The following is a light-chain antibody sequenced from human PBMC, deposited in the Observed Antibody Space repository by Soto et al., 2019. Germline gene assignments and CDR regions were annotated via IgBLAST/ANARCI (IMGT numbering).Light chain of an antibody. Sequence: QSALTQPASVSGSPGQSVTISCTGTSTNVGTYKAVSWYQQHPGKAPKLIIYEVSQRPSGVSNHFSGSKSGNTASLTISGLQAEDEADYYCCSYASSSTYVFGTGTKLTVL. V-gene: IGLV2-23*02. CDR2: EVS. CDR1: STNVGTYKA. CDR3: CSYASSSTYV. J-gene: IGLJ1*01.